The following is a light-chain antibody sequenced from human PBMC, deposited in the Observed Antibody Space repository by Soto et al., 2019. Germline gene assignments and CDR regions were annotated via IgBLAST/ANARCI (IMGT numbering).Light chain of an antibody. Sequence: QSVLTQPPSASGTPGLRVTISCSGSSSNIGGNFVFWYQQLPGTAPKLLIYRNNQRPSGVPDRFSGSKSGTSASLAISELRSEDEADYYCAAWDDSLSGVVFGGGTQLTVL. V-gene: IGLV1-47*01. J-gene: IGLJ2*01. CDR2: RNN. CDR3: AAWDDSLSGVV. CDR1: SSNIGGNF.